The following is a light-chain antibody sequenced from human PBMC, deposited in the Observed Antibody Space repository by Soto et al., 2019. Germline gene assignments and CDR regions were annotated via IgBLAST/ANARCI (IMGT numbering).Light chain of an antibody. Sequence: EIVLTQSPATLSMSPGERATLSCRASQSVSSYLAWYQQKPCQTPRLLIYDASNRATGIPARFSGSGSGTDFTPTISSLEPEDFAVYYCQQLSNWPTFTFGGGTKVDIK. CDR1: QSVSSY. CDR3: QQLSNWPTFT. V-gene: IGKV3-11*01. CDR2: DAS. J-gene: IGKJ4*01.